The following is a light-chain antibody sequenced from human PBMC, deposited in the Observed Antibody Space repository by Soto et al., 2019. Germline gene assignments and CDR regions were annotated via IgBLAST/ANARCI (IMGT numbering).Light chain of an antibody. Sequence: EIVMTQSPATLSVSPGEIATLSCRASQSMSTNLSWYQQKPGQAPRLLIYGTSTRATGIPARFSGRGSGTEFTLTISSLQSEDCEVSYGKQCNGWPHTCGQGTKLEI. CDR1: QSMSTN. CDR2: GTS. V-gene: IGKV3-15*01. CDR3: KQCNGWPHT. J-gene: IGKJ2*01.